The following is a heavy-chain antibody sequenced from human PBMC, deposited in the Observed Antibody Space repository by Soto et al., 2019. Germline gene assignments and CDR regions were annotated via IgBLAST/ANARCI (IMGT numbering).Heavy chain of an antibody. V-gene: IGHV3-30*03. CDR3: AREPSKGLGVAGIDY. D-gene: IGHD6-19*01. CDR1: GFTFSSNG. J-gene: IGHJ4*02. Sequence: QVQLVESGGDVVQPGRSLRLSCAASGFTFSSNGLHWVRQAPGKGLEWVAVVSYDGTNKYYADSVKGRFTISRDNSKDMLYLQMNSLRAEDTAVYFCAREPSKGLGVAGIDYWGQGTLVNVSS. CDR2: VSYDGTNK.